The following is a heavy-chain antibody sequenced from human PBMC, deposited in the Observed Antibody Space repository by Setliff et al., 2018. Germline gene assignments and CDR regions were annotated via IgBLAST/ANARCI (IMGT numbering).Heavy chain of an antibody. V-gene: IGHV1-69*13. D-gene: IGHD3-3*01. CDR3: ASSRDYNFWSGYYSPLDY. CDR1: GGTFSSYA. J-gene: IGHJ4*02. CDR2: IIPIFGKA. Sequence: SVKVSCKASGGTFSSYAISWVRQAPGQGLEWMGGIIPIFGKANYAQKFQGRVTITADESTSTAYMELSSLRSEDTAVYYCASSRDYNFWSGYYSPLDYWGQGTLVTVSS.